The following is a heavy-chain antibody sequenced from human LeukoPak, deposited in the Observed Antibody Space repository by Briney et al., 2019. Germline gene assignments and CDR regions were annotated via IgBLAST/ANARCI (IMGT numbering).Heavy chain of an antibody. J-gene: IGHJ3*02. CDR1: GGSISSGGYY. V-gene: IGHV4-30-2*01. Sequence: PSQTLSLTCTVSGGSISSGGYYWSWIRQPPGKGLEWIGYIYHSGSTYYNPSLKSRVTISVDRSKNQFSLKLSSVTAADTAVYYFGRALYYYDSSGSDAFDILGQGTMVNVSS. D-gene: IGHD3-22*01. CDR2: IYHSGST. CDR3: GRALYYYDSSGSDAFDI.